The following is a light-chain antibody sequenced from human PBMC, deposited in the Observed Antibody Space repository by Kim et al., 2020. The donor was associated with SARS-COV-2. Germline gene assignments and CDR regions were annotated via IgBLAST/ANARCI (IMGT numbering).Light chain of an antibody. Sequence: NFMLTQPPSVSESPGRTVTISCTRSSGAIASFDVQWYQQRPGSAPTTVIFGANERPSGVPDRFSASVAQSSGSASLTISGLKAEDEADYYRQSSDGTNLWVFGGGTKLTVL. CDR3: QSSDGTNLWV. J-gene: IGLJ3*02. CDR2: GAN. V-gene: IGLV6-57*03. CDR1: SGAIASFD.